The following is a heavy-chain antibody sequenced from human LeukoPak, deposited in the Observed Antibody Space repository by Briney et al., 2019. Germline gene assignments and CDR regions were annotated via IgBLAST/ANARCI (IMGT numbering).Heavy chain of an antibody. CDR3: AREGITIFGVVIHD. V-gene: IGHV1-46*01. Sequence: GASVKVSCKASGYTFTSYYVHWVRQAPGQGLEWMAIINPSGGSRSYAQKFQGRVTLTRDTSTSTVYMELSSLRSEDTAVYYCAREGITIFGVVIHDWGQGTLVTVSS. CDR2: INPSGGSR. D-gene: IGHD3-3*01. J-gene: IGHJ4*02. CDR1: GYTFTSYY.